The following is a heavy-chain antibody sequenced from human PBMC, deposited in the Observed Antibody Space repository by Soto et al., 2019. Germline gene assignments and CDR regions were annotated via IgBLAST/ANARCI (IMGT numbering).Heavy chain of an antibody. Sequence: GGSLRLSCTASGFTFGDYAMSWFRQAPGKGLEGVGFIRSKAYGGRTEYAASVKGRFTISRDDSKSIAYLQMNSLKTEDTAVYYCTRDPYSKLYYYYYGMDVWGQGTTVTVSS. J-gene: IGHJ6*02. CDR1: GFTFGDYA. D-gene: IGHD6-13*01. CDR3: TRDPYSKLYYYYYGMDV. V-gene: IGHV3-49*03. CDR2: IRSKAYGGRT.